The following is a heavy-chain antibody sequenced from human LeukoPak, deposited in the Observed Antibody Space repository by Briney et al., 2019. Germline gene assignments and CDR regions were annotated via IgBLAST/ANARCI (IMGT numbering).Heavy chain of an antibody. CDR3: ARKAGATLAFDI. J-gene: IGHJ3*02. Sequence: PSETLSLTCAVSGGSISSGGYSWSWIRQPPGKGLEWIGYIYHSGSTYYNPSLKSRVTISVDRSKNQFSLKLSSVTAADTAVYYCARKAGATLAFDIWGQGTMVTVSS. D-gene: IGHD6-25*01. CDR1: GGSISSGGYS. CDR2: IYHSGST. V-gene: IGHV4-30-2*01.